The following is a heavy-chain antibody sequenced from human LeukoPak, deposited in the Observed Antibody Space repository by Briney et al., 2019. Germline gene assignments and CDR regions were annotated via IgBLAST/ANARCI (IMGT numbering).Heavy chain of an antibody. CDR1: GFTFSKAW. J-gene: IGHJ4*02. CDR2: VKSKSEGGTT. CDR3: ATGWQLIDF. Sequence: GGSLRLSCAASGFTFSKAWMSWVHQAPGKGLEYLGRVKSKSEGGTTDYAAPVKGRFSISRDDSKSTLYLQLNSLKTEDTAVYYCATGWQLIDFWGQGTLVTASS. D-gene: IGHD6-13*01. V-gene: IGHV3-15*01.